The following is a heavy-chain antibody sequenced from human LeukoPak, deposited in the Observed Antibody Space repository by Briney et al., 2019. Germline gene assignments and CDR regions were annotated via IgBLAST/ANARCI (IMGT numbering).Heavy chain of an antibody. CDR1: GFTFSTYG. J-gene: IGHJ5*02. D-gene: IGHD6-13*01. CDR3: ARDLVAGAPWFDP. CDR2: IRYDGSSE. V-gene: IGHV3-33*01. Sequence: GGSLRLSCAASGFTFSTYGTHWVRQAPGKGLEWVAVIRYDGSSEYYADSVKGGFTISRDNSKNALYLQMNSLRAEDTAVYYCARDLVAGAPWFDPWGRGTLVIVSS.